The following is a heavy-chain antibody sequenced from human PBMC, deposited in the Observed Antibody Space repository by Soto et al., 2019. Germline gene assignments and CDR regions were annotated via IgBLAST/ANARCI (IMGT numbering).Heavy chain of an antibody. Sequence: SVKLSSKDSGGTFSSYASSWVRHATRQGLEWMGGIIPIFGTANYAQKFQGRVTITADESTSTAYMELSSLRSEDTAVYYCARGFIVAAAGTGYYGMDVWGQGTTVTVSS. V-gene: IGHV1-69*13. CDR2: IIPIFGTA. J-gene: IGHJ6*02. D-gene: IGHD6-13*01. CDR1: GGTFSSYA. CDR3: ARGFIVAAAGTGYYGMDV.